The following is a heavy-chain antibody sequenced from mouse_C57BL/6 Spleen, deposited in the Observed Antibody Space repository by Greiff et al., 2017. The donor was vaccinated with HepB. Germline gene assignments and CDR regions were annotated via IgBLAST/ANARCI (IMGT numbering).Heavy chain of an antibody. Sequence: QVQLKQPGAELVKPGASVKLSCKASGYTFTSYWMHWVKQRPGQGLEWIGMIHPNSGSTNYNEKFKSKATLTVDKSSSTAYMQLSSLTSDDSAVYYCASAYGNYEGYYAMDYWGQGTSVTVSS. CDR2: IHPNSGST. CDR3: ASAYGNYEGYYAMDY. CDR1: GYTFTSYW. J-gene: IGHJ4*01. V-gene: IGHV1-64*01. D-gene: IGHD2-1*01.